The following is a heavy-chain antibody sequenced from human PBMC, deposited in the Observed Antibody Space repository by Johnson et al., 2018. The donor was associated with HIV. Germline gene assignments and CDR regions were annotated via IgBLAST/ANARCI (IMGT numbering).Heavy chain of an antibody. Sequence: VQLVESGGGLVKPGGSLRLSCAASGFTFSNAWMSWVRQAPGQGLEWVGRIKSKSDGDPTAYAAPVKARFTISRDNSKNTVYLKMNSLRAEDTAVYYCARDTPLDIWGQGTMVTVSS. V-gene: IGHV3-15*01. CDR2: IKSKSDGDPT. J-gene: IGHJ3*02. CDR3: ARDTPLDI. CDR1: GFTFSNAW.